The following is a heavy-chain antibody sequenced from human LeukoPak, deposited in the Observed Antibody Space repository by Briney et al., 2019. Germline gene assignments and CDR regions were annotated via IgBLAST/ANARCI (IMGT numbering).Heavy chain of an antibody. CDR1: GYSGLSYG. Sequence: ASVKLSCKASGYSGLSYGIHWVQHAPRQGLEWMGWINPNSGGTNYEQKLQGRVTMTRDTSISTAYMELSRLRSDDTAVYYCARVRYRLAETYIDYWGQGTLVTVSS. J-gene: IGHJ4*02. D-gene: IGHD3-16*01. CDR3: ARVRYRLAETYIDY. CDR2: INPNSGGT. V-gene: IGHV1-2*02.